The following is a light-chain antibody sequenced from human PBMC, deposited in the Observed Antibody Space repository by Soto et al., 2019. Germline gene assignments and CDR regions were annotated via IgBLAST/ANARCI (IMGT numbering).Light chain of an antibody. J-gene: IGKJ2*01. V-gene: IGKV2-28*01. CDR1: QSLLHSNGYNY. CDR2: LGS. CDR3: MQALQTPYT. Sequence: DIVMTQSPLSLPVTPGEPASISCRSSQSLLHSNGYNYLDWYLQKPGQSPQLLIYLGSNRASGVTDRFSGSGAGTDFTQKISRVEAEDVGVYYCMQALQTPYTFGQGTKLEIK.